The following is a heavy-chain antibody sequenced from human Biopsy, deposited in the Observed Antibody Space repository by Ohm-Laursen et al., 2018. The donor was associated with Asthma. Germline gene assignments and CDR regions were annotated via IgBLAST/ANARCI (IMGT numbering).Heavy chain of an antibody. Sequence: SDTLSLTCTVSGGSFSSSSYYWAWIRQPPGKGLEWIGSFYYSGSTYYHPSLKSRVTVSLDTSKNQFSLKLRSVTAADTAVYHSARWYSTYDAFDFWGQGTMVTVSS. CDR2: FYYSGST. V-gene: IGHV4-39*01. CDR1: GGSFSSSSYY. D-gene: IGHD6-13*01. CDR3: ARWYSTYDAFDF. J-gene: IGHJ3*01.